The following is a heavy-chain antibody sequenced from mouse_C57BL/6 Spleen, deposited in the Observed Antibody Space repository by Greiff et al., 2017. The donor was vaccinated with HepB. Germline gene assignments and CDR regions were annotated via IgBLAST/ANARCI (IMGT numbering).Heavy chain of an antibody. Sequence: EVKLVESGEGLVKPGGSLKLSCAASGFTFSSYAMSWVRQTPEKRLEWVAYISSGGDYIYYADTVKGRFTISRDNARNTLYLQMSSLKSEDTAMYYCTRDWGGNSRFAYWGQGTLVTVSA. CDR2: ISSGGDYI. J-gene: IGHJ3*01. D-gene: IGHD2-1*01. CDR1: GFTFSSYA. CDR3: TRDWGGNSRFAY. V-gene: IGHV5-9-1*02.